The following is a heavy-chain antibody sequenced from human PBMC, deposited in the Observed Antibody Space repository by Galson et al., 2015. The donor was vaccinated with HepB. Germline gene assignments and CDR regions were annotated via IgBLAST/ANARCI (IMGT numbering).Heavy chain of an antibody. Sequence: SETLSLTCTVSGGSINSEYWSWIRQAAGKGPEYIGRIFRSGSNNYNPSLRSRVAMSIDTSKSQISLKMRSVTVADTAVYYCAREPMLPMGFDYWGQGILVPVYS. V-gene: IGHV4-4*07. J-gene: IGHJ4*02. D-gene: IGHD3-10*02. CDR2: IFRSGSN. CDR1: GGSINSEY. CDR3: AREPMLPMGFDY.